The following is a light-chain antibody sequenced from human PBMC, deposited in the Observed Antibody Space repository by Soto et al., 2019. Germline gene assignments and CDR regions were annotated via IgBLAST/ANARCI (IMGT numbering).Light chain of an antibody. Sequence: QSALTQPASVSGSPGQSITISCTGTSSDVGGYNYVSWYQQHPGKAPKLMIYDVSNRPSGVSNRFSGSKSGNTASLTVSGLQVEDEADYYCSIFAGGNSVIFGGGTKLTVL. J-gene: IGLJ2*01. V-gene: IGLV2-14*01. CDR1: SSDVGGYNY. CDR2: DVS. CDR3: SIFAGGNSVI.